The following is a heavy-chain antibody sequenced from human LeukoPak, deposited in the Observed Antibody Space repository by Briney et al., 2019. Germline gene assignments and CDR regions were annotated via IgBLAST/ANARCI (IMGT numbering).Heavy chain of an antibody. V-gene: IGHV3-7*01. CDR3: AGSSLGSSSAYRHFDY. D-gene: IGHD6-6*01. CDR1: GFSFSAYW. Sequence: GGSLRLSCAVSGFSFSAYWMNWVRRAPGKGLEWLANIKEDGGEKHYVDSVKGRFTISRDNAKNSLYLQMNSLRAEDTAVYYCAGSSLGSSSAYRHFDYWGQGNLVTVSS. CDR2: IKEDGGEK. J-gene: IGHJ4*02.